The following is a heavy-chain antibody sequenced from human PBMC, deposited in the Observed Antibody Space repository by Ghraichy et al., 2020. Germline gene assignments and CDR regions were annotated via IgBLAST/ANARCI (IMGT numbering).Heavy chain of an antibody. Sequence: GESLNISCAASGFTFSSYAMSWVRRAPGKGLEWVSTISGSGGSTYYADSVKGRFTMSRDNSKNTLYLQMNNLRAEDTAVYYCAKDRGIGGATYYDSWGQGNLVTVSS. D-gene: IGHD1-26*01. J-gene: IGHJ4*02. CDR3: AKDRGIGGATYYDS. CDR1: GFTFSSYA. CDR2: ISGSGGST. V-gene: IGHV3-23*01.